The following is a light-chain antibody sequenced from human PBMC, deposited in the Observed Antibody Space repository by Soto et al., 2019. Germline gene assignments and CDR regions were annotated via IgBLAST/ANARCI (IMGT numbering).Light chain of an antibody. Sequence: AIQMTQSPSSLSASVGDRVTITCRASQGIRHALGWYQQKPGKAPKFLIYPASNLQSGVPSRFSGSGSGTDFTLTINSLQPQDFASYYCLQDYNYPRTFGQGTKLEIK. CDR3: LQDYNYPRT. V-gene: IGKV1-6*01. CDR1: QGIRHA. J-gene: IGKJ2*01. CDR2: PAS.